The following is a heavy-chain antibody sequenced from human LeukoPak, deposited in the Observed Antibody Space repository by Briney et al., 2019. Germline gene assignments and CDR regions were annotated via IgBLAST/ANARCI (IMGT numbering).Heavy chain of an antibody. CDR3: ARVTGYVMEDYFDY. CDR1: GNSISSGYNY. J-gene: IGHJ4*02. Sequence: PSETLSLTCTVSGNSISSGYNYWSWIRQPAGKGLEWIRRIYTSGSTNYNPSLKSRVTISVDTSKNQFSLRLSSVTAADTAVYYCARVTGYVMEDYFDYWGKGTLVTVSS. V-gene: IGHV4-61*02. CDR2: IYTSGST. D-gene: IGHD6-13*01.